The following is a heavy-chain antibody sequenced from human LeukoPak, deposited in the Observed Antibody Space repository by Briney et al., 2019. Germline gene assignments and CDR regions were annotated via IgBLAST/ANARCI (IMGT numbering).Heavy chain of an antibody. J-gene: IGHJ4*02. CDR3: VKDLTGTWSFDY. CDR2: IGPNGAST. D-gene: IGHD3-9*01. V-gene: IGHV3-64*05. Sequence: QAGGSLRLSCSTSGFIFSNHFMHWVRQAPGKGLEYVSSIGPNGASTLYADSVKDRFTISRDNSRNALYVQLTSLRLEDTALYYCVKDLTGTWSFDYWGQGTLVTVSS. CDR1: GFIFSNHF.